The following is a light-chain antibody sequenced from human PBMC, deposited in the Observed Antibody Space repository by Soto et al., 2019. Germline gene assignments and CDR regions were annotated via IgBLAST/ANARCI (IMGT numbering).Light chain of an antibody. J-gene: IGKJ3*01. CDR2: DAS. V-gene: IGKV3-11*01. Sequence: EIVLTQSPDTLSLSPGERATLSCRASQSVRSSLAWYQQKPGQAPRLLIYDASNRATGIPARFSCSGSGTDFTLTISSLEPEDFAVYYCQQRSNWPPEVTFGPGTKVDIK. CDR3: QQRSNWPPEVT. CDR1: QSVRSS.